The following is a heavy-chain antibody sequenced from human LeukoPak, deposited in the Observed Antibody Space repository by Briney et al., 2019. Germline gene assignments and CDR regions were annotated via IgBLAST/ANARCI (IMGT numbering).Heavy chain of an antibody. Sequence: LRLSCAASGFTFSSYEMNWVRQAPGKGLEWIGEINHSGSTNYNPSLKSRVTISVDTSKNQFSLKLSSVTAADTAVYYCVGLDTAMALDAFDIWGQGTMVTVSS. CDR3: VGLDTAMALDAFDI. CDR2: INHSGST. CDR1: GFTFSSYE. D-gene: IGHD5-18*01. J-gene: IGHJ3*02. V-gene: IGHV4-34*08.